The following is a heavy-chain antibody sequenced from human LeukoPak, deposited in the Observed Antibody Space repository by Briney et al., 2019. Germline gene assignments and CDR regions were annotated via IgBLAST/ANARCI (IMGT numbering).Heavy chain of an antibody. D-gene: IGHD2-8*02. J-gene: IGHJ4*02. CDR2: IRYDGSNK. Sequence: GGSLRLSCAASRFTFSNYSMHWVRQAPGKGLEWVAYIRYDGSNKYYADSVKGRFTISRDNSKNTLYLQMNSLRGEDTAVYYCARGPGGGSHWGQGTLVTVSS. V-gene: IGHV3-30*02. CDR3: ARGPGGGSH. CDR1: RFTFSNYS.